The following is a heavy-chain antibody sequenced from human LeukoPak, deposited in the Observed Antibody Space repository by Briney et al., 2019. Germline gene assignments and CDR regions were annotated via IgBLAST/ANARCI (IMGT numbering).Heavy chain of an antibody. Sequence: GGSLRLSCAVSGLTFSDYRMIWVRQAPEKRLEWVAVTAGADDVIQYADSVKGRFTISRDNSKNTLYLQMNSLRAEETAVYYCAKGLTYSYASGSPDWFDYWGQGTLVTVSS. J-gene: IGHJ4*02. CDR1: GLTFSDYR. D-gene: IGHD3-10*01. CDR2: TAGADDVI. CDR3: AKGLTYSYASGSPDWFDY. V-gene: IGHV3-23*01.